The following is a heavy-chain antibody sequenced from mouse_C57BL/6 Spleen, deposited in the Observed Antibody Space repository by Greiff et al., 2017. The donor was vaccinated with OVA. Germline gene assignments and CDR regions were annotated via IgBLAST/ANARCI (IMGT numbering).Heavy chain of an antibody. CDR2: IRYDGSN. CDR3: ARDKGDYAMDY. V-gene: IGHV3-6*01. J-gene: IGHJ4*01. Sequence: EVQLQQSGPGLVKPSQSLSLTCSVTGYSITSGYYWNWIRQFPGNKLECMGYIRYDGSNNYNPSLKNRISITRDTSKNQFFLKLNSVTTEDTATYYCARDKGDYAMDYWGQGTSVTVSS. CDR1: GYSITSGYY.